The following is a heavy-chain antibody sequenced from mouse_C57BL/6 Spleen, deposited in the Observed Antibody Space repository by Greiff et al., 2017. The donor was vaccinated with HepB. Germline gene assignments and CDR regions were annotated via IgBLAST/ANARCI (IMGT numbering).Heavy chain of an antibody. J-gene: IGHJ2*01. D-gene: IGHD1-1*01. CDR1: GYAFSSSW. CDR2: IYPGDGDT. V-gene: IGHV1-82*01. Sequence: VQLQQSGPELVKPGASVKISCKASGYAFSSSWMNWVKQRPGKGLEWIGRIYPGDGDTNYNGKFKGKATLTADKSSSTAYMQLSSLTSEDSAVYFCARWGFITTEPYFDYWGQGTTLTVSS. CDR3: ARWGFITTEPYFDY.